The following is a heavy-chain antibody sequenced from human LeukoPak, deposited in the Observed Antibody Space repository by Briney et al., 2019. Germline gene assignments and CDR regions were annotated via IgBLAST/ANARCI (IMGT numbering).Heavy chain of an antibody. J-gene: IGHJ3*02. CDR2: MYYSGST. Sequence: KTSETLSLTCTVSGGSISSHYWSWIRQPPGKGLEWIGYMYYSGSTKYNSSLKSRVTISVDTSKNQFSLKLSSVTAADTAVYYCARNGAVDWDAEYAFDIWGQGTWVTVSS. CDR3: ARNGAVDWDAEYAFDI. D-gene: IGHD3/OR15-3a*01. V-gene: IGHV4-59*11. CDR1: GGSISSHY.